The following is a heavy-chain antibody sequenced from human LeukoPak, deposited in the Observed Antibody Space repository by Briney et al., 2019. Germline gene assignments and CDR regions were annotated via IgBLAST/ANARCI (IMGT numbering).Heavy chain of an antibody. J-gene: IGHJ4*02. CDR3: ARESIIPVARGDY. Sequence: ASVKVSCKASGYTFTGYFIHWVRQVPGQGLEWMGWTNPNSGGTNYAQKFQGRVTMTRDTSTNTAYMELSRLRSDDTAIYYCARESIIPVARGDYWGQGTLVTVSS. CDR1: GYTFTGYF. D-gene: IGHD2-2*01. V-gene: IGHV1-2*02. CDR2: TNPNSGGT.